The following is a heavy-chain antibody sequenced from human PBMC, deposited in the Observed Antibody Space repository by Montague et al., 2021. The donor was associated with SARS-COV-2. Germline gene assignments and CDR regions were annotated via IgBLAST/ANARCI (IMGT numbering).Heavy chain of an antibody. CDR3: SGAGVQENGWYLSYFDH. CDR1: GFTFTSFS. V-gene: IGHV3-30*04. D-gene: IGHD6-19*01. Sequence: SLRLSCAASGFTFTSFSIYWVRQAPGKGLEWVAVISSDGSNKYFPDSVRGRFTISRDRSLNTVFLQMNTLRPEDTAVYYCSGAGVQENGWYLSYFDHWGQGTLVTVSS. CDR2: ISSDGSNK. J-gene: IGHJ4*03.